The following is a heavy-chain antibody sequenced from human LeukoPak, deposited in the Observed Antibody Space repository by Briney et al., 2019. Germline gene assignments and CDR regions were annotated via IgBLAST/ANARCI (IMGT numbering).Heavy chain of an antibody. CDR1: GGSISSSSYY. Sequence: SETLSLTCTVSGGSISSSSYYWGWIRQPPGKGLEWIGSIYYSGSTYYNPSLKSRVTISVDTSKNQFPLKLSSVTAADTAVYYCARLQASIYDSSGYYIPPFDPWGQGTLVTVSS. J-gene: IGHJ5*02. V-gene: IGHV4-39*01. D-gene: IGHD3-22*01. CDR3: ARLQASIYDSSGYYIPPFDP. CDR2: IYYSGST.